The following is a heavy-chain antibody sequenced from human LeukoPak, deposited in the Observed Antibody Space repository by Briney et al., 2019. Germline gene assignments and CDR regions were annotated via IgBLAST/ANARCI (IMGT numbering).Heavy chain of an antibody. CDR1: GGSISSSSYY. CDR2: IYYSGST. CDR3: ARLPNYHYYTDV. Sequence: SEALSLTCSVSGGSISSSSYYWGWIRQTPGKGLEWIGMIYYSGSTYYNPSLKSRVTISKDTSKNQFSLKVTSLTAADTAVYFCARLPNYHYYTDVWGKGTTVTVSS. V-gene: IGHV4-39*01. J-gene: IGHJ6*03.